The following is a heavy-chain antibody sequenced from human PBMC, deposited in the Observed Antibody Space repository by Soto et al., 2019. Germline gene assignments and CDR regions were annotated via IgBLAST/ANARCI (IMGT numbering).Heavy chain of an antibody. D-gene: IGHD2-15*01. CDR1: GDTFSSYA. V-gene: IGHV1-69*13. CDR3: AREGSLGYCSGSSCYPPDY. CDR2: IIPIFRTT. J-gene: IGHJ4*02. Sequence: SVKVSCKASGDTFSSYAVHWVRQAPGQRLEWMGGIIPIFRTTYYAQNFQGRVTITADESTSTTYMELSSLRSEDTAVYYCAREGSLGYCSGSSCYPPDYWGQGTLVTVSS.